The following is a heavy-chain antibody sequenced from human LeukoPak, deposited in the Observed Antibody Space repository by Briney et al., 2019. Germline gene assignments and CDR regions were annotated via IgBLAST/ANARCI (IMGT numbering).Heavy chain of an antibody. CDR1: GFSFSRHW. J-gene: IGHJ5*02. CDR3: ARVYCSGGSCRNWFDP. D-gene: IGHD2-15*01. Sequence: GGSLRLSCAASGFSFSRHWMSWVRQAPGKGLEWVANIKEDGGEKSYVASVKGRFTISRDNAKNTLYLQMNSLRAEDTAVYYCARVYCSGGSCRNWFDPWGQGTLVTVSS. V-gene: IGHV3-7*01. CDR2: IKEDGGEK.